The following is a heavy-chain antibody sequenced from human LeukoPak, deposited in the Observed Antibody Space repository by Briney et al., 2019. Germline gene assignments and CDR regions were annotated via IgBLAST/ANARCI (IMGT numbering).Heavy chain of an antibody. CDR2: IKHDGSGE. CDR1: GFVFSSYW. V-gene: IGHV3-7*05. Sequence: GGSLRLSLAASGFVFSSYWMSWVRQAPGRGLEWVANIKHDGSGEYYVDSVKDRFTISRDNAKNSMYLHMNSLRAEDTAVYYCAAYCSVGSCCDYWGRGIMVTVSS. J-gene: IGHJ4*02. D-gene: IGHD2-15*01. CDR3: AAYCSVGSCCDY.